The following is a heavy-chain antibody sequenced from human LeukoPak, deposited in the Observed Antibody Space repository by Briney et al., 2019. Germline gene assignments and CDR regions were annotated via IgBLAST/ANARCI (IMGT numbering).Heavy chain of an antibody. Sequence: GGSLRLSCAASGFTFSDYYMSWIRQTPGKGLEWVSSISTSSSSTDYADSVKGRFTISRDNAKNSLYLQMNSLRVEDSAVYYCARDFGANGDYVWFDPWGQGTLVTVSS. D-gene: IGHD4-17*01. J-gene: IGHJ5*02. V-gene: IGHV3-11*06. CDR2: ISTSSSST. CDR3: ARDFGANGDYVWFDP. CDR1: GFTFSDYY.